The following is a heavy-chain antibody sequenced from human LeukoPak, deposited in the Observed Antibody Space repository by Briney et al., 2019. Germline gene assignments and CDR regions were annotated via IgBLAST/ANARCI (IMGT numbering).Heavy chain of an antibody. V-gene: IGHV3-30*18. CDR2: ISYDGANK. CDR1: GFPLTSYG. CDR3: AKDYQIVKVTTYFFDY. Sequence: GGSLRLSCAASGFPLTSYGVHWVRQAPGKGLEWVAVISYDGANKFYADSVKGRFTISRDTSKNTLYLQMDSLRAEDTAVYYCAKDYQIVKVTTYFFDYWGQGVLVTVSS. D-gene: IGHD2/OR15-2a*01. J-gene: IGHJ4*02.